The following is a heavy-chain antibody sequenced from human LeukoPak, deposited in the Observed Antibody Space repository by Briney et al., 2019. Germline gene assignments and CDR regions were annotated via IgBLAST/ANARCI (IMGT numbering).Heavy chain of an antibody. Sequence: SSETLSLTCSVSGDSITSISWSGIRQPPGKGLEWIGYVHYSGTPNYNLSLRSRVSMSADTSKNQFSLKLISVTAADTAVYYCARGGWSLDRWGQGTLVTVSS. CDR1: GDSITSIS. D-gene: IGHD6-19*01. CDR2: VHYSGTP. CDR3: ARGGWSLDR. J-gene: IGHJ5*02. V-gene: IGHV4-59*01.